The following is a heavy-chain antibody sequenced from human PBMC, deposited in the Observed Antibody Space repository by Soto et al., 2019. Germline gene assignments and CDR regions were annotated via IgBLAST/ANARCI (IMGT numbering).Heavy chain of an antibody. CDR3: AREWLQLSYYGMDV. J-gene: IGHJ6*02. V-gene: IGHV3-33*01. Sequence: GGSLRLSCAASGFTFSSYGMHWVRQAPGKGLEWVAVIWYDGSNKYYADSVKGRFTISRDNSKNTLYLQMNSLRAEDTAVYYCAREWLQLSYYGMDVWGQGTTVTVS. D-gene: IGHD5-12*01. CDR1: GFTFSSYG. CDR2: IWYDGSNK.